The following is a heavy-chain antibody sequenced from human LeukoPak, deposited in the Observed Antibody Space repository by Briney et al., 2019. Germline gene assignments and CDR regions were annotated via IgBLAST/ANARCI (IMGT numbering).Heavy chain of an antibody. J-gene: IGHJ5*02. CDR3: AKDNVFDP. CDR1: GFTFDDYA. V-gene: IGHV3-9*01. CDR2: ISWNSGSI. Sequence: PGRSLRLSCAASGFTFDDYAMHWVRQAPGKGLEWVSGISWNSGSIGYADSVKSRFTISRDNAKNSLYLQMNSLRAEDTALYYCAKDNVFDPWGQGTLVTVSS.